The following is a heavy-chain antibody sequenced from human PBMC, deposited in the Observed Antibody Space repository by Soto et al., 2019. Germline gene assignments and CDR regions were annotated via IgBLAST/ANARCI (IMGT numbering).Heavy chain of an antibody. D-gene: IGHD2-2*02. CDR3: TKDRVPDGIYTFDY. J-gene: IGHJ4*02. V-gene: IGHV3-23*03. CDR2: IDLGDTSP. CDR1: GFSFSDFS. Sequence: PGGSLRLSCAASGFSFSDFSMNWVRQAPGRGLEWVAFIDLGDTSPGYRESVKGRFTLSKDRSKKTVYLQMNSLRVEDTAVYYCTKDRVPDGIYTFDYWGQGALVTVS.